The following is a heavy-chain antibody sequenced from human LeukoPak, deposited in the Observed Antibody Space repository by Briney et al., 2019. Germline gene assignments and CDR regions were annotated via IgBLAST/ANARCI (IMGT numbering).Heavy chain of an antibody. J-gene: IGHJ4*02. V-gene: IGHV4-38-2*02. CDR3: AREDFWSGYCSFDY. D-gene: IGHD3-3*01. Sequence: SETLSLTCTVSGYSISSGYYWGWIRQPPGKGLEWIGSIYHSGSTYYNPSLKSRVTISVDTSKNQFSLKLSSVTAADTAVYYCAREDFWSGYCSFDYWGQGTLVTVSS. CDR2: IYHSGST. CDR1: GYSISSGYY.